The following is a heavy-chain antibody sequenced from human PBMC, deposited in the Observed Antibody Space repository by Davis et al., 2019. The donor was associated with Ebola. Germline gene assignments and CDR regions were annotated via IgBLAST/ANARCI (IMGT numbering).Heavy chain of an antibody. J-gene: IGHJ3*02. CDR2: INPSGGST. Sequence: ASVKVSCKASGYTFTSYYMHWVRQAPGQGLEWMGIINPSGGSTSYAQKFQGRVTMTRDTSTSTVYMELSSLRSEDTAVYYCARDRLARGYGDYVYAFDIWGQGTMVTVSS. CDR3: ARDRLARGYGDYVYAFDI. D-gene: IGHD4-17*01. V-gene: IGHV1-46*01. CDR1: GYTFTSYY.